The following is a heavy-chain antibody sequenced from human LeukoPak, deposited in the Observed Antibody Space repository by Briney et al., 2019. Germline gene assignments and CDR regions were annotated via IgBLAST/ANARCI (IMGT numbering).Heavy chain of an antibody. V-gene: IGHV3-64*01. J-gene: IGHJ1*01. CDR3: ARVDSGSACAS. CDR2: ISRNGRNT. Sequence: PGGSLRLSCAASGFTLSSYSMHWVRQAPGKGLEFVSAISRNGRNTYYANSVKGRFTISRDISENTLYLQMGSLRPEDMAVYYCARVDSGSACASWGQGILVTVSS. D-gene: IGHD6-19*01. CDR1: GFTLSSYS.